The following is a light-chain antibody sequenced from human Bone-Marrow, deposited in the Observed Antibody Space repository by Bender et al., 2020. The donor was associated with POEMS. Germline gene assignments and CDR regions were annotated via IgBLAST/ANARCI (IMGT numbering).Light chain of an antibody. CDR1: TSDVGTYNL. CDR3: CSSTTRTWV. J-gene: IGLJ3*02. CDR2: EVN. Sequence: QSALTQPRSVSGSPGQSVTLSCTGPTSDVGTYNLVSWYQQHPGKAPKLIIYEVNKRPPGVSNRFSGSKSGNTASLTISGLQAEDEADYSCCSSTTRTWVFGGGTKLTVL. V-gene: IGLV2-23*02.